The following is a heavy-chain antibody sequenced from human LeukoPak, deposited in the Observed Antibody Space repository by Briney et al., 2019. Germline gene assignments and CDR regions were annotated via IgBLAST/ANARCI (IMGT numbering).Heavy chain of an antibody. CDR2: IIPIFGTA. V-gene: IGHV1-69*05. CDR3: ANSSRGDDFWSGSSWFDP. CDR1: GGTFSSYT. J-gene: IGHJ5*02. D-gene: IGHD3-3*01. Sequence: SVKVSCKASGGTFSSYTISWVRQAPGQRLEWMGGIIPIFGTAKYAQKFQGRVTITTDESMNTAYMELRSLRSEDTAVYYCANSSRGDDFWSGSSWFDPWGQGTLVTVSS.